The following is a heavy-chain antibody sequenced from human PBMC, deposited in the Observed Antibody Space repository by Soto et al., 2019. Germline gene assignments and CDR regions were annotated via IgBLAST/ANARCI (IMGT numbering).Heavy chain of an antibody. CDR2: ISTFNGKT. CDR3: ARLLTEGATFREDAFDL. J-gene: IGHJ3*01. Sequence: QVQLVQSGGDVKTPGASVKVSCTTFRYTFTSHGIAWVRQAPGQGLEWMGWISTFNGKTDYAQKFQGRVTMTADTITSTVHMELRSVRSDDTAVYYCARLLTEGATFREDAFDLWGQGTKDTVSS. D-gene: IGHD1-26*01. V-gene: IGHV1-18*01. CDR1: RYTFTSHG.